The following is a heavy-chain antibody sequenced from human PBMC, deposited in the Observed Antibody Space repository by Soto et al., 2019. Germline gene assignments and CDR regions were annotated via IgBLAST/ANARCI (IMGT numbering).Heavy chain of an antibody. J-gene: IGHJ4*02. Sequence: SETLSLTCAVSGGSISSYYWSWIRQPPGKGLEWIGYIYYSGSTNYNPSLKSRVTISVDTSRNQFSLKLSSVTAADTAVYYCAREGDSFDYWGQVTLVTVSS. D-gene: IGHD1-26*01. CDR3: AREGDSFDY. V-gene: IGHV4-59*01. CDR1: GGSISSYY. CDR2: IYYSGST.